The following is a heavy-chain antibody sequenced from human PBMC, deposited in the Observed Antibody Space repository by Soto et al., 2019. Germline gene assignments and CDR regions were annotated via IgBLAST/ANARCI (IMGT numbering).Heavy chain of an antibody. D-gene: IGHD6-13*01. J-gene: IGHJ4*02. CDR3: AKGAQQLVPTYFDY. V-gene: IGHV4-31*03. Sequence: SETLSLTCTVSGGSISSGGYYWSWIRQHPGKGLEWIGYIYYSGNTYYNPSLKSRVTISVDTSKNQFSLKLTSVRAEDTAVYYCAKGAQQLVPTYFDYWGQGTLVTVSS. CDR1: GGSISSGGYY. CDR2: IYYSGNT.